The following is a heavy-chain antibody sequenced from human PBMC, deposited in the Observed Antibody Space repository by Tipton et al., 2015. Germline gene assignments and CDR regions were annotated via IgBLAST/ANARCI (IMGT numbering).Heavy chain of an antibody. CDR1: EFIFRNYY. D-gene: IGHD2-2*01. CDR3: ARDDTYCSRTSCYWDYYYGLDV. Sequence: GSLRLSCAASEFIFRNYYMYWIRQAPGKGLEWVSHISGGGGTIHYADSVKGRFTISRDNAKNTLYLQMNSLRAEDTAVYYCARDDTYCSRTSCYWDYYYGLDVWGQGTTVTVSS. V-gene: IGHV3-11*04. CDR2: ISGGGGTI. J-gene: IGHJ6*02.